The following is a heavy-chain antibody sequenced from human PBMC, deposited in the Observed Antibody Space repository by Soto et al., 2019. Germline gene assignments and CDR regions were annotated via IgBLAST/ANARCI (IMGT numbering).Heavy chain of an antibody. CDR3: AREHRPYYYGSSGYYSRWYFDY. CDR2: IIPIFGTA. J-gene: IGHJ4*02. D-gene: IGHD3-22*01. CDR1: GGTFSSYA. V-gene: IGHV1-69*13. Sequence: GASVKVSCKASGGTFSSYAISWVRQAPGQGLEWMGGIIPIFGTANYAQKFQGRVTITADESTSTAYMELSSLRSEDTAVYYCAREHRPYYYGSSGYYSRWYFDYWGQGTLVTVSS.